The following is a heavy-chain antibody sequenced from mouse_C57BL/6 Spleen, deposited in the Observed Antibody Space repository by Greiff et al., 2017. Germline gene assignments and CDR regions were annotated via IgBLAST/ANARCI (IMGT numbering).Heavy chain of an antibody. D-gene: IGHD3-1*01. CDR3: ARSSSNYFDY. Sequence: QVQLKQPGAELVRPGSSVKLSCKASGYTFTSYWMHWVKQRPIQGLEWIGNIDPSDSETHYNQKFKDKATLTVDKSSSTAYMQLSSLTSEDSAFYYCARSSSNYFDYWGQGTTLTVSS. CDR1: GYTFTSYW. CDR2: IDPSDSET. J-gene: IGHJ2*01. V-gene: IGHV1-52*01.